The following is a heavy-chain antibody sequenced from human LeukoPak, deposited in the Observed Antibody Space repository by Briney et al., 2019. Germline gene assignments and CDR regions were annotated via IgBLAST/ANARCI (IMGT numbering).Heavy chain of an antibody. D-gene: IGHD6-13*01. Sequence: GGSLRLSCAASGFTFSSYSMNWVRQAPGKGLEWVSSISSSSSYIYYADSVKGRFTISRDNAKNSLYLQMNSLRAEDTALYYCAKDKIAAGSHFDYWGQGTLVTVSS. J-gene: IGHJ4*02. CDR3: AKDKIAAGSHFDY. V-gene: IGHV3-21*04. CDR2: ISSSSSYI. CDR1: GFTFSSYS.